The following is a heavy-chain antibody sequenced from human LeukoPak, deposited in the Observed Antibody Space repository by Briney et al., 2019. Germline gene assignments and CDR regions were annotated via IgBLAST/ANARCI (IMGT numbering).Heavy chain of an antibody. CDR3: ARGSSSLYNWFDP. CDR2: ISSSSSYI. CDR1: GFTFSSYS. V-gene: IGHV3-21*01. Sequence: PGGSLRLSCAASGFTFSSYSMNWVRQAPGKGLEWVSSISSSSSYIYYADSVKGRFTISRDNAKNSLYLQMNSLRAEDTAVYYCARGSSSLYNWFDPWGQGTLVTVSS. D-gene: IGHD2-2*01. J-gene: IGHJ5*02.